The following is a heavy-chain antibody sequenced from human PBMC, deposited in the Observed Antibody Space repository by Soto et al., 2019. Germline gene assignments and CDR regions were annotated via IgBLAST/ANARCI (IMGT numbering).Heavy chain of an antibody. CDR1: GGTFRSYS. CDR2: IIPIFDIT. D-gene: IGHD3-22*01. CDR3: ARPDEGGYSSNHHYYYALDV. V-gene: IGHV1-69*01. J-gene: IGHJ6*02. Sequence: VQLVQSGAEVKKPGSSVKVSCKASGGTFRSYSISWVRQAPGQGLEWMGGIIPIFDITHYAQTFQGRVTITAYESTSTASMELSSLGSADTPVYYCARPDEGGYSSNHHYYYALDVWGQGTTVTV.